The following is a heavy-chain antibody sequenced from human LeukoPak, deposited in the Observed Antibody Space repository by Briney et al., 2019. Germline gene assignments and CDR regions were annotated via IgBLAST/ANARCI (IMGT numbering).Heavy chain of an antibody. J-gene: IGHJ4*02. Sequence: GGSLRLSCAASGFTFSSYSMNWVCQAPGKGLEWVSYISSSSTIYYADSVKGRFTISRDNAKNSLYLQMNSLRAEDTAVYYCARAKWTVTSYFDYWGQGTLVTVSS. D-gene: IGHD4-17*01. CDR3: ARAKWTVTSYFDY. CDR1: GFTFSSYS. CDR2: ISSSSTI. V-gene: IGHV3-48*01.